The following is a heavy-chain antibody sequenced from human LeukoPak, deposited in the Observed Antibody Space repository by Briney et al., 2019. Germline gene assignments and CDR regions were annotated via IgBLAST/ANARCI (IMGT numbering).Heavy chain of an antibody. CDR3: ARGDCSGGSCYLSLTTIDY. Sequence: GGSLRLSCAASGFTFSSAWMSWVRQAPGKGLEWVANVNQDGSGKYYVDSVKGRFTISKDNAKNSLYLQMNSLRAEDTAVYYCARGDCSGGSCYLSLTTIDYWGQGTLVTVSS. J-gene: IGHJ4*02. V-gene: IGHV3-7*04. CDR1: GFTFSSAW. CDR2: VNQDGSGK. D-gene: IGHD2-15*01.